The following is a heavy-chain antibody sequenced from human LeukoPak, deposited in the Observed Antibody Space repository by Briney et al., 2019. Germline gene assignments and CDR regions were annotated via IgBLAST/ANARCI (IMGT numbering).Heavy chain of an antibody. Sequence: GGSLRLFCAASGFTVSSNYLNWVRQAPGKGLEWVSVIYSGGSTYYADSVKGRFTVSRDNSKNTLYLQMNSLRVEDTAVYYCARERRYCSGDNCYSGFDYWGQGTLVTVSS. CDR1: GFTVSSNY. V-gene: IGHV3-53*01. CDR2: IYSGGST. CDR3: ARERRYCSGDNCYSGFDY. D-gene: IGHD2-15*01. J-gene: IGHJ4*02.